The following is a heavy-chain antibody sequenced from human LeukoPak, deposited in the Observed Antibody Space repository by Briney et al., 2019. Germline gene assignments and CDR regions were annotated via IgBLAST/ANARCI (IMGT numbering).Heavy chain of an antibody. J-gene: IGHJ4*02. D-gene: IGHD5-12*01. CDR1: GFTFSSYA. CDR2: ISSSGGST. CDR3: AKLRGATINAWYFDY. V-gene: IGHV3-23*01. Sequence: GGSLRLSCAASGFTFSSYAMSWVRQAPGKGLEWVSAISSSGGSTYYADSVKGRFTISRDNSKNTLYLQMNSLRAEDTAVYYCAKLRGATINAWYFDYWGQGTLVTVSS.